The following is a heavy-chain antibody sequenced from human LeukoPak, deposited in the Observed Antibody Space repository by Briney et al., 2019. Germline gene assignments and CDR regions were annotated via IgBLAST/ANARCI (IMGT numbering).Heavy chain of an antibody. Sequence: ASVKVSCKASGYTFTDYNIHWVRQAPGQGLEWMGGIIPIFGTANYAQKFQGRVTITTDESTSTAYMELSSLRSEDTAVYYCARVFARSGEISGSYYYYWGQGTLVTVSS. CDR1: GYTFTDYN. J-gene: IGHJ4*02. V-gene: IGHV1-69*05. D-gene: IGHD1-26*01. CDR3: ARVFARSGEISGSYYYY. CDR2: IIPIFGTA.